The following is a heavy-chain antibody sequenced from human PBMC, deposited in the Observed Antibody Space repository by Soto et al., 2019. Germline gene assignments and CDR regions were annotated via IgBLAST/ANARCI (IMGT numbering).Heavy chain of an antibody. D-gene: IGHD4-17*01. Sequence: PGESLKLSCKGSGYSFTSYWIGWVRQMPGKGLEWMGIIYPGDSDTRYSPSFQGQVTISADKSISTAYLQWSSLKASDTAMYYCARLFYGDYRGWPYNWFDPWGQGTLVTVSS. V-gene: IGHV5-51*01. CDR3: ARLFYGDYRGWPYNWFDP. CDR1: GYSFTSYW. CDR2: IYPGDSDT. J-gene: IGHJ5*02.